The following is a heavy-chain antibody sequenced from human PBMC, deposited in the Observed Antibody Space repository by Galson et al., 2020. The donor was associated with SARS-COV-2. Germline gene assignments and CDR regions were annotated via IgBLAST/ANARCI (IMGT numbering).Heavy chain of an antibody. CDR2: MNPNSGYT. V-gene: IGHV1-8*01. D-gene: IGHD3-9*01. CDR1: GYAFNTYD. J-gene: IGHJ5*02. Sequence: ASVKVSCKTSGYAFNTYDINWVRQATGQGLEWMGWMNPNSGYTGYAQKFQGRVTMTRNTSINTAYMELSSLRSDDTAIYYCTRDFDNALDPWGQGTPVTVSS. CDR3: TRDFDNALDP.